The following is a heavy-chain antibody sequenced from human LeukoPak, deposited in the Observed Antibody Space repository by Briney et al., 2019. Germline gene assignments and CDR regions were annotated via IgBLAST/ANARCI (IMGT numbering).Heavy chain of an antibody. J-gene: IGHJ3*02. CDR2: ISYDGSYK. CDR1: GFTFSSNG. D-gene: IGHD5-18*01. V-gene: IGHV3-30*03. Sequence: QSGGSLRLSSVASGFTFSSNGMHWVRQAPGKGLEWGARISYDGSYKFYADSVKGRFTISRDNSKNTLYLQMNSLRTEDTGVYYCARGIQFLEAFDIWGQGTMVTVSS. CDR3: ARGIQFLEAFDI.